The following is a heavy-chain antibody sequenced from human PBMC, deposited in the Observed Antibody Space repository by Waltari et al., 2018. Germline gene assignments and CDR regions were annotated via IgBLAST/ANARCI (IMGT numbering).Heavy chain of an antibody. CDR3: ARVQNWFDT. Sequence: QVELQESGPGLVKPSQTLSLTRTVSGDSLHLGGYYWSWIRQHPGKGLEWIGYIYYTGTTYYNPSLKSRVTISLDTSKNQFSLSLNSVTAADTAVYYCARVQNWFDTWGQGTLVTVSS. CDR2: IYYTGTT. V-gene: IGHV4-31*03. CDR1: GDSLHLGGYY. J-gene: IGHJ5*02.